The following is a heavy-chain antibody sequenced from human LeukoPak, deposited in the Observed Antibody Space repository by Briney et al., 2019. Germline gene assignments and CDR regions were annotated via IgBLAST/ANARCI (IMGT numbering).Heavy chain of an antibody. CDR2: IKEDGSEK. CDR1: GFTFSNYW. J-gene: IGHJ4*02. CDR3: AREARYCESSSCDYFDS. V-gene: IGHV3-7*01. D-gene: IGHD2/OR15-2a*01. Sequence: PGGSLRLSCAASGFTFSNYWMSWVRQAPGRGLEWVANIKEDGSEKYYVDSVKGRFTISRDNANNSLNLQMNSLRDEDTAVYFCAREARYCESSSCDYFDSWGQGTLVTVSS.